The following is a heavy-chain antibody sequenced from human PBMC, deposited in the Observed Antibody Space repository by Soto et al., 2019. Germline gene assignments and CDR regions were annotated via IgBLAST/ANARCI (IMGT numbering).Heavy chain of an antibody. D-gene: IGHD2-2*01. CDR2: IDPSDSYT. J-gene: IGHJ6*02. CDR3: ASYQYCSSTSCYGVGSGYYYGMDV. Sequence: GESLEISCKGSGYSFTSYWISWVRQMPGKGLEWMGRIDPSDSYTNYSPSFQGHVTISADKSISTAYLQWSSLKASDTAMYYCASYQYCSSTSCYGVGSGYYYGMDVWGQGTTVTVSS. CDR1: GYSFTSYW. V-gene: IGHV5-10-1*01.